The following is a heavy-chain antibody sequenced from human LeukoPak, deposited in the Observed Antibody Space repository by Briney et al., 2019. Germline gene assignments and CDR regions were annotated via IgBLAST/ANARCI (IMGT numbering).Heavy chain of an antibody. CDR3: ARIPTVTFFDY. Sequence: SETLSLTCTVSGDSISSSRSYWGWIRQPPGKGLEWIGSIYYSGSTYYNPSLKSRVTISVDTSKNQLSLKLSSVTAADTAVYYCARIPTVTFFDYWGQGTLVTVSS. D-gene: IGHD4-17*01. J-gene: IGHJ4*02. CDR2: IYYSGST. V-gene: IGHV4-39*01. CDR1: GDSISSSRSY.